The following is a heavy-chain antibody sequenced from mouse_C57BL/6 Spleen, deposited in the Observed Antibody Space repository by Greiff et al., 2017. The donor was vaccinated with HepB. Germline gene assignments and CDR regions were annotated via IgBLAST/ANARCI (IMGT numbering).Heavy chain of an antibody. J-gene: IGHJ2*01. CDR3: ARRWYYFDY. Sequence: QVQLQQSGAELVRPGTSVKVSCKASGYAFTNYLIEWVQQRPGQGLEWIGVINPGSGGTNYNEKFKGKATLTADKSSSTAYMQLSSLTSEDSAVYCCARRWYYFDYWGQGTTLTVSS. D-gene: IGHD1-1*02. V-gene: IGHV1-54*01. CDR2: INPGSGGT. CDR1: GYAFTNYL.